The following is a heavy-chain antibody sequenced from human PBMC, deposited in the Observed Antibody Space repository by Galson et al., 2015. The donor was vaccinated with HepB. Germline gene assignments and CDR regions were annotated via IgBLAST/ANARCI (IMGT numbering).Heavy chain of an antibody. Sequence: SVKVSCKASGYTFTSYGISWVRQAPGQGLEWMGWISAYNGNTNYAQKLQGRVTMTTDTSTSTAYMELRSLRSDDTAVYYCARDGLVAVQGGYYMDVWGKGTTVTVSS. J-gene: IGHJ6*03. CDR1: GYTFTSYG. V-gene: IGHV1-18*01. CDR3: ARDGLVAVQGGYYMDV. D-gene: IGHD3-10*01. CDR2: ISAYNGNT.